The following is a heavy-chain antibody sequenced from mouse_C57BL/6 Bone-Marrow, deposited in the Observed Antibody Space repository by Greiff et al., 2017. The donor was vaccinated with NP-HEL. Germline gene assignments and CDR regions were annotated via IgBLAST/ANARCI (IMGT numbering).Heavy chain of an antibody. CDR1: GYSITSGYD. CDR3: ATGGYYVPHYYAMDY. D-gene: IGHD2-3*01. CDR2: ISYSGST. Sequence: EVQLVESGPGMVKPSQSLSLTCTVTGYSITSGYDWHWIRHFPGNKLEWMGYISYSGSTNYNPSLKSRISITHDTSKNHFFLKLNSVTTEDTATYYCATGGYYVPHYYAMDYWGQGTSVTVSS. J-gene: IGHJ4*01. V-gene: IGHV3-1*01.